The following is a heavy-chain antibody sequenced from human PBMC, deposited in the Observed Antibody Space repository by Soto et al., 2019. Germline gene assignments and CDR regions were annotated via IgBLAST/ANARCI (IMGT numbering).Heavy chain of an antibody. Sequence: QLQLQESGPGLVKPSETLSLTCTVSGGSISSSSYYWGWIRQPPGKGLEWIGSIYYSGSTYYNPSLKSRVTISVDTSKNQFSLRLSSVTAADTAVYYCASSAVLRFLEWLPFYYYGMDVWGQGTTVTVSS. CDR2: IYYSGST. J-gene: IGHJ6*02. V-gene: IGHV4-39*01. CDR1: GGSISSSSYY. D-gene: IGHD3-3*01. CDR3: ASSAVLRFLEWLPFYYYGMDV.